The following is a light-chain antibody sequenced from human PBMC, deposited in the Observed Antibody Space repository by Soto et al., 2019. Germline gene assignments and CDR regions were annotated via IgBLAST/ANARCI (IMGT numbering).Light chain of an antibody. CDR2: LNSDGSH. CDR1: SGHSSYA. CDR3: QTWGTGIGV. Sequence: VLTQSPSASASLGASVKLTCTLSSGHSSYAIAWHQQQPEKGPRYLMKLNSDGSHSKGDGIPDRFSGSSSGAERYLTISSLQSEDEADYYCQTWGTGIGVFGGGTQLTVL. J-gene: IGLJ2*01. V-gene: IGLV4-69*01.